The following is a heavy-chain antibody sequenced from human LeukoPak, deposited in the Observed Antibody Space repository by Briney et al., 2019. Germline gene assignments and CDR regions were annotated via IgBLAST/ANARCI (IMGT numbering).Heavy chain of an antibody. CDR1: GYTFTGYY. D-gene: IGHD3-16*02. CDR2: INPNSGGT. J-gene: IGHJ4*02. V-gene: IGHV1-2*02. CDR3: ARAFYDYVWGSYRPIDY. Sequence: SVKVSCKASGYTFTGYYMHWVRQAPGQGLEWMGWINPNSGGTNYAQKFQGRVTMTRDTSISTAYMELSRLRSDDTAVYYCARAFYDYVWGSYRPIDYWGQGTLVTVSS.